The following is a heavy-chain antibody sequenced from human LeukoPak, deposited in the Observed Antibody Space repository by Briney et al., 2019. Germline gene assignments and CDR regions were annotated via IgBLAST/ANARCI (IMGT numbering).Heavy chain of an antibody. V-gene: IGHV5-10-1*01. Sequence: GESLKISCKGSGYSFTSYWISWVRQMPGKGLEWMGRIDPSDSYTTYSPSFQGHVTISADKSISTAYLQWSSLKASDTAMYYCARELPGTVIAIFDYWGQGTLVTVSS. J-gene: IGHJ4*02. CDR3: ARELPGTVIAIFDY. CDR1: GYSFTSYW. D-gene: IGHD2-21*01. CDR2: IDPSDSYT.